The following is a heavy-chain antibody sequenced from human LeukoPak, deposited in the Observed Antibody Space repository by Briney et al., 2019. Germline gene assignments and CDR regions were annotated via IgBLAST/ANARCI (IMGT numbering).Heavy chain of an antibody. Sequence: ASVKVSCKASGYTFTSYDINWVRQAPGQGLEWMGWINPNSGGTNYAQKFQGRVTMTRDTSISTAYMELSRLRSDDTAVYYCARERIMITFGGVIGDDYWGQGTLVTVSS. D-gene: IGHD3-16*01. V-gene: IGHV1-2*02. CDR1: GYTFTSYD. J-gene: IGHJ4*02. CDR2: INPNSGGT. CDR3: ARERIMITFGGVIGDDY.